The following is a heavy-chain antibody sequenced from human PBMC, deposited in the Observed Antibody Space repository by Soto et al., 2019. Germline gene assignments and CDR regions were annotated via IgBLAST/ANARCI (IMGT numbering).Heavy chain of an antibody. Sequence: SQTLSLTCAISGDSVSSNSAAWNWIRQSPSRGLEWLGRTYYRSKWYNDYAVSVKSRITINPDTSKNQFSLQLNSVTPEDTAVYYCARDKVGSSSHNTHPFDYWGQGTLVTVSS. V-gene: IGHV6-1*01. CDR3: ARDKVGSSSHNTHPFDY. D-gene: IGHD6-6*01. CDR2: TYYRSKWYN. CDR1: GDSVSSNSAA. J-gene: IGHJ4*02.